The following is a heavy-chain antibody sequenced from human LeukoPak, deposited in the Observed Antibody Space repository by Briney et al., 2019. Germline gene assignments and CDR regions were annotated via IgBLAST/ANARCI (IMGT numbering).Heavy chain of an antibody. CDR1: GGSISSGGYY. CDR2: IYYSGST. V-gene: IGHV4-31*03. CDR3: ARADSSSGDAFDI. Sequence: SETLSPTCTVSGGSISSGGYYWSWIRQHPGKGLEWIGYIYYSGSTYYNPSLKSRVTISVDTSKNQFSLKLSSVTAADTAVYYCARADSSSGDAFDIWGQGTMATVSS. J-gene: IGHJ3*02. D-gene: IGHD6-6*01.